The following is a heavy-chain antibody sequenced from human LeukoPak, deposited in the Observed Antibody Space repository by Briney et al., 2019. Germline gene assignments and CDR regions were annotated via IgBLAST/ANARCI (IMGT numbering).Heavy chain of an antibody. CDR2: ISGSGGST. CDR3: AKESSGYPTNWFDP. D-gene: IGHD3-22*01. V-gene: IGHV3-23*01. J-gene: IGHJ5*02. CDR1: GFTSSSYG. Sequence: GGSLRLSCAASGFTSSSYGMSWVRQAPGKGLEWVSAISGSGGSTYYADSVKGRFTISRDNSKNTLYLQMNSLRAEDTAVYYCAKESSGYPTNWFDPWGQGTLVTVSS.